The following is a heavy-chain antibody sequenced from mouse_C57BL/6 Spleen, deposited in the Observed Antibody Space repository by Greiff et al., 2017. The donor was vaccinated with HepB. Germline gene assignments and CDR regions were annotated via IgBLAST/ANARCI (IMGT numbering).Heavy chain of an antibody. Sequence: EVKLVESEGGLVQPGSSMKLSCTASGFTFSDYYMAWVRQVPEKGLEWVANINYDGSSTYYLDYLKSRFIISRDNAKNILYLQMSSLKSEDTATYYCARAGDYYGSSHYAMDYWGQGTSVTVSS. CDR3: ARAGDYYGSSHYAMDY. D-gene: IGHD1-1*01. J-gene: IGHJ4*01. V-gene: IGHV5-16*01. CDR2: INYDGSST. CDR1: GFTFSDYY.